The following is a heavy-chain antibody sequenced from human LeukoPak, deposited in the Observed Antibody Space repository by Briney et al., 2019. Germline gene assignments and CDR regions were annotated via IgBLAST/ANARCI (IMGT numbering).Heavy chain of an antibody. CDR2: IKTDGSKE. J-gene: IGHJ4*02. D-gene: IGHD1-26*01. CDR3: AKMNSGSYYDRVDY. CDR1: GFAFGNSW. Sequence: PGGSLRLTCAASGFAFGNSWMSWVRQAPGKGLEWVAAIKTDGSKEYYVDSVKGRFTISRDNSKNTLYLQMNSLRAEDTAVYYCAKMNSGSYYDRVDYWGQGTLVTVSS. V-gene: IGHV3-7*03.